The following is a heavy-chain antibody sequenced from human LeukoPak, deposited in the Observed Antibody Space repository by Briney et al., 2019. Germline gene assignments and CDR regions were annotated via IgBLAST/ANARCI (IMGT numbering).Heavy chain of an antibody. V-gene: IGHV1-2*02. Sequence: ASAKVSCKASGYTFTVYYMHWVRQAPGQGLEWMGWINPNSGDTNYAQNFQGRVTMTRDTSVSTAYMELSRLRSDDTAVYYCARCPHRRGSCPHFDYWGQGTLVTVSS. J-gene: IGHJ4*02. CDR1: GYTFTVYY. D-gene: IGHD2-2*01. CDR2: INPNSGDT. CDR3: ARCPHRRGSCPHFDY.